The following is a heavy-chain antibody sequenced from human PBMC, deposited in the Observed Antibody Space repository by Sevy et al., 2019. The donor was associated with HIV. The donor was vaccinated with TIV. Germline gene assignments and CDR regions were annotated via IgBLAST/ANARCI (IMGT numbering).Heavy chain of an antibody. J-gene: IGHJ4*02. D-gene: IGHD6-19*01. CDR3: ARESGSGWYVDS. CDR2: IFSDGNYQ. CDR1: GFTFSNYG. Sequence: GGSLRLSCSTFGFTFSNYGMHWVRQAPGRGLEWVAAIFSDGNYQYYADSVEGRVTISRDNSKNTLYLQMSSLRADDTAMYYCARESGSGWYVDSWGRGTLVTVSS. V-gene: IGHV3-33*08.